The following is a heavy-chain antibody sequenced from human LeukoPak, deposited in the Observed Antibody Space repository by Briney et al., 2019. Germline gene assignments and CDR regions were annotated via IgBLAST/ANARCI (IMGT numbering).Heavy chain of an antibody. CDR2: IYSGGST. CDR3: ARDDRIEVVAGNYYYGMDV. Sequence: PGGSLRLSCAASGFTVSSNYMSWVRQAPGKGLEWVSVIYSGGSTYYADSVKGRFTISRHNSKNTLYLQMNSLRAEDTAVYYCARDDRIEVVAGNYYYGMDVWGQGTTVTVSS. J-gene: IGHJ6*02. V-gene: IGHV3-53*01. CDR1: GFTVSSNY. D-gene: IGHD6-19*01.